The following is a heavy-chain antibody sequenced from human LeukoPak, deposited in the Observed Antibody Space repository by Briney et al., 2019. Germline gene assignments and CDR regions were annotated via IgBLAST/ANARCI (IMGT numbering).Heavy chain of an antibody. Sequence: PSETLSLTCTVSGASISTTSKYWGWMRQPPGKGLECIGNIYSSGTTYYNPSLKSRVTISIDTSKSQFSLRLSSVTAADTGVYYCVRNIPGTVEKWGQGTLVTVSS. D-gene: IGHD1-20*01. CDR1: GASISTTSKY. CDR3: VRNIPGTVEK. CDR2: IYSSGTT. V-gene: IGHV4-39*01. J-gene: IGHJ1*01.